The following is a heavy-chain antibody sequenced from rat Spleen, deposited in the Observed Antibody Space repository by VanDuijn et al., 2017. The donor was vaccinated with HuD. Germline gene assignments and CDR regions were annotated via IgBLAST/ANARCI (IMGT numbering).Heavy chain of an antibody. CDR1: GFSLTTYS. Sequence: QVQLKESGPGLVQPSETLSLICTVSGFSLTTYSVSWVRQPSGKGPEWMGRVWYDGDTAYNSALKSRLSVSRDTSKNQVFLKMNSLQTDDTAIYFCTRDHSYWGSYYPGGFAYWGQGTLVTVSS. CDR2: VWYDGDT. CDR3: TRDHSYWGSYYPGGFAY. D-gene: IGHD1-12*02. J-gene: IGHJ3*01. V-gene: IGHV2-63*01.